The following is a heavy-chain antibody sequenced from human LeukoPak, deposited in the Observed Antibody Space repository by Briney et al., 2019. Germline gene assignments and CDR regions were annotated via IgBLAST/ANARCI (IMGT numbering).Heavy chain of an antibody. CDR1: GYTFTGYG. Sequence: ASVKVSCKASGYTFTGYGISWVRQAPGQGLEWVGIINPSGGSPSYAQKFQGRVTMTRDMSTSTVYMTLSSLKSEDTAVYYCARGGQVAPQPGNWFDPWGQGTLVTVSS. CDR3: ARGGQVAPQPGNWFDP. D-gene: IGHD2-2*01. J-gene: IGHJ5*02. V-gene: IGHV1-46*01. CDR2: INPSGGSP.